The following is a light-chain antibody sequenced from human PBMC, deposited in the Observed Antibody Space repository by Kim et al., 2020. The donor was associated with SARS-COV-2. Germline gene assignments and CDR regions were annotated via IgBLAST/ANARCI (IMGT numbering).Light chain of an antibody. Sequence: SSELTQDPDVSVALGQTVRITCQGHTLRSYYANWYQQKPGQAPILVIFDEANRPSGIADRFSGSSSGNTASLTITGALAEDEADYYCASRDIAGNHVLFG. CDR2: DEA. J-gene: IGLJ2*01. CDR3: ASRDIAGNHVL. V-gene: IGLV3-19*01. CDR1: TLRSYY.